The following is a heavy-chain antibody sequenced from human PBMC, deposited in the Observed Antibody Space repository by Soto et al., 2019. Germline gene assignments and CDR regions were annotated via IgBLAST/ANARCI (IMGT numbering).Heavy chain of an antibody. V-gene: IGHV4-39*01. D-gene: IGHD6-19*01. J-gene: IGHJ5*02. CDR1: DGSIRNDCVY. Sequence: SETLSLTYAVSDGSIRNDCVYWVWIRRAPGKGLEWIGSIYYGGSTYYNPSLKSRVTISVDTSKNQFSLKLTSVTAADTAVYYCARPQTGHSGGSQFDPWGQGSLVTVSS. CDR2: IYYGGST. CDR3: ARPQTGHSGGSQFDP.